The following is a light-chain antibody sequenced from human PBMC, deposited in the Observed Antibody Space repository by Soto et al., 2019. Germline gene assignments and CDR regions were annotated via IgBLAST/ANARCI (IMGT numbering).Light chain of an antibody. CDR3: EQYQSDPWT. CDR1: QNINNW. J-gene: IGKJ1*01. CDR2: GAS. Sequence: DIPMTQSPSTLSASVGDRVTLTCRASQNINNWLAWYQQKPGKAPKLLIYGASSLESAVPARLSGSGSGTEFTLTISGLQPDDFATYDCEQYQSDPWTFGQGTKVEIK. V-gene: IGKV1-5*01.